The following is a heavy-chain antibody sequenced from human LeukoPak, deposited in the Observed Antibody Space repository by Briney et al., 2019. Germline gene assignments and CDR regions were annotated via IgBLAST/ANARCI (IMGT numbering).Heavy chain of an antibody. J-gene: IGHJ4*02. CDR2: INHSGST. CDR3: ARRAAAAEY. Sequence: PSETLSLTCAVYGGSFSGYYWSWIRQPPGKGLEWIGEINHSGSTNYNPSLKSRVTISVDTSKNQFSLKLSSVTAADTAVYYCARRAAAAEYWGQGTLVTVSS. V-gene: IGHV4-34*01. D-gene: IGHD6-13*01. CDR1: GGSFSGYY.